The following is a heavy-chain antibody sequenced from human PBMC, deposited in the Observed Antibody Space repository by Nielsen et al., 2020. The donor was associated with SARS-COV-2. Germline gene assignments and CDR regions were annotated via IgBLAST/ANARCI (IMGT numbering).Heavy chain of an antibody. Sequence: GESLKISCAASGFTFSNYAMSWVRQAPGKGLEWVSAISGSGGSTYYADSVKGRFTISSDNSKNTLYLQMHSLRAEDTAVYYCARDLLLVYYYMDVWGKGTTVTVSS. V-gene: IGHV3-23*01. CDR3: ARDLLLVYYYMDV. D-gene: IGHD6-13*01. J-gene: IGHJ6*03. CDR2: ISGSGGST. CDR1: GFTFSNYA.